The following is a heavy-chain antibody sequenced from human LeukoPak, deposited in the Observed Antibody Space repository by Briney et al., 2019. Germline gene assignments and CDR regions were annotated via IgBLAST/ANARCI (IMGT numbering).Heavy chain of an antibody. CDR1: GYSFTIYW. CDR2: IYPGDYDT. J-gene: IGHJ6*03. CDR3: ARQSSYGGGYYYYYMDV. D-gene: IGHD5-18*01. V-gene: IGHV5-51*01. Sequence: GESLKISCKCSGYSFTIYWIGWVRQMPGKGLEWMGIIYPGDYDTRYSPSFQGQVTISADKSISTAYLQWSSLKASDTAMYYCARQSSYGGGYYYYYMDVWGKGTTVTVSS.